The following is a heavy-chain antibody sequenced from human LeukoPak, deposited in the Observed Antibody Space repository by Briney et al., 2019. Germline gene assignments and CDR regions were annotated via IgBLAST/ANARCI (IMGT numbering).Heavy chain of an antibody. J-gene: IGHJ6*02. CDR2: IIPIFGTA. Sequence: SVKVSCKASGGTFSSYAISWVRQAPGQGLEWMGGIIPIFGTANYAQKFQGRVTITADESTSTAYMELSSLRSEDTAVYCCAEDGHYYYGMDVWGQGTTVTVSS. CDR3: AEDGHYYYGMDV. CDR1: GGTFSSYA. V-gene: IGHV1-69*13.